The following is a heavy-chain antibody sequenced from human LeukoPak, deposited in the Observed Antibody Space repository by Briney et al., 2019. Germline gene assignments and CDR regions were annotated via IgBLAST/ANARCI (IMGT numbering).Heavy chain of an antibody. D-gene: IGHD5-18*01. V-gene: IGHV3-64*01. J-gene: IGHJ1*01. CDR3: ARGGYSYGQPSAEYFQH. CDR2: ISSNGGST. CDR1: GFTFSSYA. Sequence: GGSLRLSCAASGFTFSSYAMHWVRQAPGKGLEYVSAISSNGGSTYYANSVKGRFTISRDNSKNTLYLQMGSLRAEDMAVYYCARGGYSYGQPSAEYFQHWGQGTLVTVSS.